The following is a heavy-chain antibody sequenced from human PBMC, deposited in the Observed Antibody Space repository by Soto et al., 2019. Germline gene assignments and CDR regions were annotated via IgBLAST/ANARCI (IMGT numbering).Heavy chain of an antibody. J-gene: IGHJ5*02. CDR3: ARELPSYYGSGRRWFDP. CDR1: GGSFGGYD. D-gene: IGHD3-10*01. CDR2: INHSGST. V-gene: IGHV4-34*01. Sequence: XETLSLTCGVYGGSFGGYDGSWIRQPPGKGLEWIGEINHSGSTNYNPSLKSRVTISVDTSKNQFSLKLSSVTAADTAVYYCARELPSYYGSGRRWFDPWGQGTLVTVSS.